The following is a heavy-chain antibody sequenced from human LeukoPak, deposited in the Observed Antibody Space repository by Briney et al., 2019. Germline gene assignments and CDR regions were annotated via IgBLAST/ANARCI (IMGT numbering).Heavy chain of an antibody. V-gene: IGHV3-49*04. CDR3: TRDPYYGSGPYYFDY. CDR1: GFTFGDYA. D-gene: IGHD3-10*01. J-gene: IGHJ4*02. CDR2: IRSKSYGGTT. Sequence: SLRLSCTASGFTFGDYAMIWVRQAPGKGQEWVGFIRSKSYGGTTEYAASVKGRFTISRADSKSLAYLQMNSLKTEDTAVYYCTRDPYYGSGPYYFDYWGQGTLVTVSS.